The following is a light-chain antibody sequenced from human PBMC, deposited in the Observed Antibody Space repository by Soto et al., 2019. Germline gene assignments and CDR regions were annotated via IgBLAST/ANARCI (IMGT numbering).Light chain of an antibody. CDR1: SSDFGGYNY. J-gene: IGLJ1*01. CDR3: QSYDSSLSGSRV. CDR2: DVS. Sequence: QSALTQPRSVSGSPGQSVTISCTGTSSDFGGYNYVSWYQHHPGKAPKLMIYDVSERPSGVPDRFSGSKSGNTASLTISGLQAEDEADYYCQSYDSSLSGSRVFGTGTKVTVL. V-gene: IGLV2-11*01.